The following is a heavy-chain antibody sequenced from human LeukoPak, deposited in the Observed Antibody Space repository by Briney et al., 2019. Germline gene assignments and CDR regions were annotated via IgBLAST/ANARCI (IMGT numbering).Heavy chain of an antibody. J-gene: IGHJ4*02. Sequence: PGGSLRLSCAASGFTFSSYSMDWVRQAPGKGLEWISYISASGATVYSSDSVKGRFTMSRDNTKNSLYLQMNSLRAEDTAIYYCARVIGGLSTPLDYWGQGTLVSVSS. CDR1: GFTFSSYS. CDR3: ARVIGGLSTPLDY. D-gene: IGHD2-15*01. CDR2: ISASGATV. V-gene: IGHV3-48*04.